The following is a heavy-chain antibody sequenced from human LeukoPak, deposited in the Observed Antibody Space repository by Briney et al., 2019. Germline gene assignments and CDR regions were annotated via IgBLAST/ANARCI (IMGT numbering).Heavy chain of an antibody. CDR1: GYSISSGYY. V-gene: IGHV4-38-2*01. CDR3: ARRTRGTTVVTPHFDY. D-gene: IGHD4-23*01. CDR2: IYHRGST. Sequence: PSETLSLTCAVSGYSISSGYYWCWIRAPPGRGREWIGSIYHRGSTYYNPSLESRVTISVDTSKNQFSLKLSFVSAADTAVYYCARRTRGTTVVTPHFDYWERGTRVPVSS. J-gene: IGHJ4*02.